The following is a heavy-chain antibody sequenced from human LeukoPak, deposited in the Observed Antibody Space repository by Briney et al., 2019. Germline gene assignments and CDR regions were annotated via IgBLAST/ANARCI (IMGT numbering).Heavy chain of an antibody. Sequence: SESLSLTSTVSGGSISSGSYYWSWIRQPAGNGLEWFGRIYTSGSTHYNLSLKTRFTVTGATSKNHFTWTVSSVTAADTAVYYRARAFTMVRGVITPYYFDYWGQGTLVTVSS. J-gene: IGHJ4*02. CDR3: ARAFTMVRGVITPYYFDY. V-gene: IGHV4-61*02. D-gene: IGHD3-10*01. CDR1: GGSISSGSYY. CDR2: IYTSGST.